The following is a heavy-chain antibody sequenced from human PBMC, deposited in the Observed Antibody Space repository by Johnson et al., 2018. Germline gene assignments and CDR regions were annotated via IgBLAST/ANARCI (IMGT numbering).Heavy chain of an antibody. D-gene: IGHD3-16*01. CDR2: IRAEAFGGTT. V-gene: IGHV3-49*03. CDR1: GFTFGHYT. CDR3: TRGRIGAHHDAFDI. Sequence: EVQLLESGGGLVQPVRSLRLSCTASGFTFGHYTMSWFRQAPGKGLEWVSFIRAEAFGGTTEYAASVKGRFSISRDDSKSIAYLQMNSLKTEDTAVYYCTRGRIGAHHDAFDIWGQGTMVTVSS. J-gene: IGHJ3*02.